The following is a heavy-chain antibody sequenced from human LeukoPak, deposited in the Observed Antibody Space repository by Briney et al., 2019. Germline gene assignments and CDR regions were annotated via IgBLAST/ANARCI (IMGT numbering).Heavy chain of an antibody. Sequence: GGSLRLSCAASGFTFSSYAMSWVRKAPGKGLEWVSGISGSGDSTNYADSVKGRFTISRDNSKNTLYLQMNSLRAEDTAVYYCAKGPKKQMVGSRGYYFDFWGQGTLVTVSS. CDR2: ISGSGDST. J-gene: IGHJ4*02. D-gene: IGHD6-13*01. CDR3: AKGPKKQMVGSRGYYFDF. CDR1: GFTFSSYA. V-gene: IGHV3-23*01.